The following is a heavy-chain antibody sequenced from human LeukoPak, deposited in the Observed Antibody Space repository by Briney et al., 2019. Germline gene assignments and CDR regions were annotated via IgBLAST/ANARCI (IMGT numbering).Heavy chain of an antibody. CDR3: AKGYSGSYYDGDAFDI. CDR2: IWDDASNK. Sequence: GGSLRLSCTASGFTTHYWLNWVRQSPGKGLEWVAVIWDDASNKYYADSVKGRFTISRDNSKNTLYLQMNSLRAEDLAVYYCAKGYSGSYYDGDAFDIWGQGTMVTVSS. J-gene: IGHJ3*02. CDR1: GFTTHYW. V-gene: IGHV3-30*02. D-gene: IGHD1-26*01.